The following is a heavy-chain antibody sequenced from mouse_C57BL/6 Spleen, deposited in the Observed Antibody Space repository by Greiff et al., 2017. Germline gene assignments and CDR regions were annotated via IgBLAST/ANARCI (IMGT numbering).Heavy chain of an antibody. Sequence: EVQLVESGGGLVQPKGSLKLSCAASGFTFNTYAMHWVRQAPGKGLEWVARIRSKSSNSATYYADSVKDRFTISRDDSQSMLDLQMNNLKTEDTAMYYCVRDNYNGSLDYWGQGTTLTVSS. CDR1: GFTFNTYA. D-gene: IGHD1-1*01. CDR3: VRDNYNGSLDY. J-gene: IGHJ2*01. V-gene: IGHV10-3*01. CDR2: IRSKSSNSAT.